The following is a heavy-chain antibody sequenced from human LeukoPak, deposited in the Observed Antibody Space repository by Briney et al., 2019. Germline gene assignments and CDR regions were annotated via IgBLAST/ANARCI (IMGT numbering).Heavy chain of an antibody. CDR2: INPNSGGI. CDR1: GYTFTGYY. Sequence: ASVKVSCKASGYTFTGYYMHWERQAHGQGLEWMGWINPNSGGINYAQKFQGRVTMTRDTSISTAYMELSRLRSDDTAVYYCARGPPGIAAAGYDYYYYYYMDVWGKGTTVTISS. CDR3: ARGPPGIAAAGYDYYYYYYMDV. V-gene: IGHV1-2*02. J-gene: IGHJ6*03. D-gene: IGHD6-13*01.